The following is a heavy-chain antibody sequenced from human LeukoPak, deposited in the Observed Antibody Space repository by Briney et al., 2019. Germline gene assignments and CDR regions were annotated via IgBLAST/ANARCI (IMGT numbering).Heavy chain of an antibody. J-gene: IGHJ4*02. V-gene: IGHV3-30*18. CDR1: GFTFSSYG. CDR2: ISYDGSNK. Sequence: PGGSLRLSCAASGFTFSSYGMHWVRQAPGKGLEWVAVISYDGSNKYYADSVKGRFTISRDNSKNTLYLQMNSLRAEDTAVYYCAKDLSLGDQVFDWSFDYWGQGTLVTVSS. D-gene: IGHD3-9*01. CDR3: AKDLSLGDQVFDWSFDY.